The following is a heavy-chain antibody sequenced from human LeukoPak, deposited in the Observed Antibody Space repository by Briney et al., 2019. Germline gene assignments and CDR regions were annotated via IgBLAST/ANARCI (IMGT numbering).Heavy chain of an antibody. Sequence: GASVNVSCKASGYTFTSYAMHWVRQAPGQRLEWMGWINAGNGNTKYSQKFQGRVTITRDTSASTAYMELSSLRSEDTAVYYCARGGVLGVLWFGELGYYWGQGTLVTVSS. D-gene: IGHD3-10*01. J-gene: IGHJ4*02. CDR2: INAGNGNT. V-gene: IGHV1-3*01. CDR3: ARGGVLGVLWFGELGYY. CDR1: GYTFTSYA.